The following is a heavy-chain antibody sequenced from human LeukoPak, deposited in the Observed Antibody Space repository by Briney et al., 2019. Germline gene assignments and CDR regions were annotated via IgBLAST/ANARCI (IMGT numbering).Heavy chain of an antibody. CDR3: ARSRYDYIWGIDY. CDR1: GFTLSNYW. J-gene: IGHJ4*02. D-gene: IGHD3-16*01. V-gene: IGHV3-74*01. CDR2: LNSDGSST. Sequence: GGSLRLSCAASGFTLSNYWMHGVRQAPGKGLVWVSRLNSDGSSTNYADSVKGRFTISRDNAKNTLYLQMNSLRDEDTAVFYCARSRYDYIWGIDYWGQGTLVTISS.